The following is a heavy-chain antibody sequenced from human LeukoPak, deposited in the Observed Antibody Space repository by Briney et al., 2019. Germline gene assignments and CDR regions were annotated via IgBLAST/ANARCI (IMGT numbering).Heavy chain of an antibody. CDR2: IGPGGDI. V-gene: IGHV3-48*01. CDR1: GFSFTAYS. J-gene: IGHJ4*02. Sequence: EGSLRLSCAASGFSFTAYSMNWVRQAPGRGLERISYIGPGGDIYYADSVTGRFTVSRDIAKNSLYLQMNGLRVEDTAVYYCARRFDSWGQGTLVTVSS. CDR3: ARRFDS.